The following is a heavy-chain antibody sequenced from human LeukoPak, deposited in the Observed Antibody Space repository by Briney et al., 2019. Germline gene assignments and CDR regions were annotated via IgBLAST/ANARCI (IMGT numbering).Heavy chain of an antibody. CDR2: IYYSGST. J-gene: IGHJ4*02. D-gene: IGHD5-12*01. CDR3: ARRLYIVATIDY. V-gene: IGHV4-34*01. Sequence: SETLSLTCAVYGGSFSDYYWSWIRQPPGKGLEWIGSIYYSGSTYYNPSLKSRVTISVDTSKNQFSLKLSSVTTADTAVYYCARRLYIVATIDYWGQGTLVTVSS. CDR1: GGSFSDYY.